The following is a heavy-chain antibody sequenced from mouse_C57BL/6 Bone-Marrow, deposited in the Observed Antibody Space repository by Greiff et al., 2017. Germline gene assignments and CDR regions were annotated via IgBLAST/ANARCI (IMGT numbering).Heavy chain of an antibody. D-gene: IGHD5-1*01. CDR1: GYTFTSYW. J-gene: IGHJ4*01. CDR2: LHPSDSDT. V-gene: IGHV1-74*01. CDR3: AIRGYLHY. Sequence: QVQLQHPGAELVKPGASVKVSCTASGYTFTSYWMNWVKQRPGQGLEWIGRLHPSDSDTNYNQKFKGKATLTVDKSSSTAYMQLSSLTSEDSAVYYCAIRGYLHYWGQGTSGTVSS.